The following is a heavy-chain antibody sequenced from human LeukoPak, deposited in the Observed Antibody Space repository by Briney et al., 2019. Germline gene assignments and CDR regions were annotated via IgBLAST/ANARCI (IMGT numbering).Heavy chain of an antibody. V-gene: IGHV3-23*01. D-gene: IGHD3-10*01. Sequence: PGGSLRLSCAASGFTFSSYAMSWVRQAPGKGLEWASAISGSGGSTYYADSVKGRFTISRDNSKNTLYLQMNSLRAEDTAVYYCAKDMVRGVTPTIICDYWGQGTLATVSS. CDR2: ISGSGGST. J-gene: IGHJ4*02. CDR1: GFTFSSYA. CDR3: AKDMVRGVTPTIICDY.